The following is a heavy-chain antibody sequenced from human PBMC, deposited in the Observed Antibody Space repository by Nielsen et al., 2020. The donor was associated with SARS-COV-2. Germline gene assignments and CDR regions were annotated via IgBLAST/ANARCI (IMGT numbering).Heavy chain of an antibody. CDR1: GYSLTEIS. V-gene: IGHV1-24*01. Sequence: ASVKVSCKVSGYSLTEISMHWVRQAPGKGLEGMGSFDPEDGEIIYAQKFEGRVTMTEDTSTDTAYIELRSLRSEDTAVYYCATSDFTIIPLFWGQGTAVTVSS. CDR2: FDPEDGEI. D-gene: IGHD3-3*01. J-gene: IGHJ6*02. CDR3: ATSDFTIIPLF.